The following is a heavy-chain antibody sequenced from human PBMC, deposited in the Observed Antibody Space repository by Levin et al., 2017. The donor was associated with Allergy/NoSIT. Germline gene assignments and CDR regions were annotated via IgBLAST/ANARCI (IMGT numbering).Heavy chain of an antibody. D-gene: IGHD5-24*01. V-gene: IGHV3-33*01. CDR1: GFTFSSYG. Sequence: GGSLRLSCAASGFTFSSYGMHWVRQAPGKGLEWVAVIWYDGSNKYYADSVKGRFTISRDNSKNTLYLQMNSLRAEDTAVYYCARDPLATAALDYWGQGTLVTVSS. J-gene: IGHJ4*02. CDR2: IWYDGSNK. CDR3: ARDPLATAALDY.